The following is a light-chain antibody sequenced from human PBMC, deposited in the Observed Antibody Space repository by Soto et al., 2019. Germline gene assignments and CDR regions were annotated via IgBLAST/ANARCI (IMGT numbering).Light chain of an antibody. Sequence: EIVVTHSPAPLSVSLGETPALSWRASQSVGINLVWYQQKPGQAPRFLIFGASTRTTGVPARFSGSGSGTEYTLTISSLQSEDFALYYCQQYNNWPITFGQGTRLEIK. CDR1: QSVGIN. V-gene: IGKV3-15*01. CDR2: GAS. CDR3: QQYNNWPIT. J-gene: IGKJ5*01.